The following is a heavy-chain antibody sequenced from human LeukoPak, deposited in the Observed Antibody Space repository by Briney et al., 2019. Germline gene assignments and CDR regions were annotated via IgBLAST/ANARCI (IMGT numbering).Heavy chain of an antibody. V-gene: IGHV3-21*01. CDR3: ARVEAAGTGVFDY. CDR1: GFTFSSYS. CDR2: ISSSSSYI. D-gene: IGHD6-13*01. Sequence: GGSLRLSCAASGFTFSSYSMNWVRQAPGKGLEWVSSISSSSSYIYYADSVKGRLTISRDNAKNSLYLQMNSLRAEDTAVYYCARVEAAGTGVFDYWGQGTLVTVSS. J-gene: IGHJ4*02.